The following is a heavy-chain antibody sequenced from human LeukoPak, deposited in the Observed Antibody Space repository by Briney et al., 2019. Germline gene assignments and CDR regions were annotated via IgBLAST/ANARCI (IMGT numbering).Heavy chain of an antibody. CDR3: ARVGHPVVVPAAVPLDY. V-gene: IGHV3-74*01. J-gene: IGHJ4*02. Sequence: GGSLRLSCAASGFTFSSYWMHWVRQAPGKGLVWVSRINTDGSSTSYADSVKGRFTISRDNAKNTLYLQMNSLRAEDTAVYYCARVGHPVVVPAAVPLDYWGQGTLVTVSS. D-gene: IGHD2-2*01. CDR1: GFTFSSYW. CDR2: INTDGSST.